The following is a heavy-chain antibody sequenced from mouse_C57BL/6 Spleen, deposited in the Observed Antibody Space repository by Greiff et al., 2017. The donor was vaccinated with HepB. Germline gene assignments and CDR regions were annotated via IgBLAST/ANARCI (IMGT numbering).Heavy chain of an antibody. J-gene: IGHJ2*01. CDR3: ARGTGTLYFDY. V-gene: IGHV1-54*01. CDR1: GYAFTNYL. CDR2: INPGSGGT. Sequence: QVQLQQSGAELVRPGTSVKVSCKASGYAFTNYLIEWVKQRPGQGLEWIGVINPGSGGTNYNEKFKGKATLTADKSSSTAYMQLSSLTSEDSAVYFCARGTGTLYFDYWGQGTTLTVSS. D-gene: IGHD4-1*01.